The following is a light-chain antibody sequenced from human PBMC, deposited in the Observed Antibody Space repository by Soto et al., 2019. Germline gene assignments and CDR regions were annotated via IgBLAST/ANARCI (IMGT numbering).Light chain of an antibody. J-gene: IGLJ2*01. Sequence: QSVLTQPPSASGTPGQRVNISCSGSSSNIGSNYVYWYRQFPGTAPKLLIQRNNQRPSGVPPRFSGSKSGTSASLAISGLRSEDEADYYCGGWDDSLSGPVFGGGTKLTVL. CDR1: SSNIGSNY. CDR3: GGWDDSLSGPV. V-gene: IGLV1-47*01. CDR2: RNN.